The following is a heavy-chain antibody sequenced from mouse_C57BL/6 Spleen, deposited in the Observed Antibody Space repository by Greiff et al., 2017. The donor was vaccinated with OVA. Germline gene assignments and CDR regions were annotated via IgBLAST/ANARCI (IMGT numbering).Heavy chain of an antibody. Sequence: VQLQQSGAELARPGASVKLSCKASGYTFTSYGISWVKQRTGQGLEWIGEIYPRSGTTSYNAKFKGKATLTADKSSSTAYMELRSLTSEDSAVYFCARPPHYYGSSYAFAYWGQGTLVTVSA. V-gene: IGHV1-81*01. J-gene: IGHJ3*01. CDR3: ARPPHYYGSSYAFAY. CDR1: GYTFTSYG. D-gene: IGHD1-1*01. CDR2: IYPRSGTT.